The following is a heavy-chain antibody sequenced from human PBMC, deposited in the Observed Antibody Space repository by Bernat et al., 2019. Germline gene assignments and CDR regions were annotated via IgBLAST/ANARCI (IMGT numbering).Heavy chain of an antibody. J-gene: IGHJ6*02. V-gene: IGHV3-30*03. D-gene: IGHD5-18*01. CDR3: ARGSHRPTWIQDYYYGMDV. CDR2: ISYDGSNK. Sequence: QVQLVESGGGVVQPGRSLRLSCAASGFTFSSYGMHWVRQAPGKGLAWVAVISYDGSNKDYAESVKGRFTISRDNSKNTLYLQMNSLRAEETAVYYCARGSHRPTWIQDYYYGMDVWGQGTTVTVSS. CDR1: GFTFSSYG.